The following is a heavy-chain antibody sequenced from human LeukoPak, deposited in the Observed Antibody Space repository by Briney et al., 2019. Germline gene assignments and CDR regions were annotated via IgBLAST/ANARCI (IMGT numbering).Heavy chain of an antibody. V-gene: IGHV1-18*01. J-gene: IGHJ4*02. CDR2: ISAYNGNT. Sequence: GASVKVSCKASGYTFTSYGISWVRQAPGQGLEWMGWISAYNGNTNYAQKLQGRVTMTTDTSTSTAYMELRSLRSDDTAVYYCARSPASGYYDSSGPYTGGYFDYWGQGTLITVSS. CDR1: GYTFTSYG. D-gene: IGHD3-22*01. CDR3: ARSPASGYYDSSGPYTGGYFDY.